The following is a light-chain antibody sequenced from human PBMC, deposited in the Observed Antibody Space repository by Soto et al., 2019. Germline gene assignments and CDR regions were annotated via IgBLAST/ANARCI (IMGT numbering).Light chain of an antibody. V-gene: IGKV3-20*01. CDR2: GAS. J-gene: IGKJ4*01. CDR3: QQYGNSPHT. CDR1: QSINNNY. Sequence: EIVLTQSPGTLSLSPGERATLSCRASQSINNNYLAWFQQKPGQAPRLLIWGASNRATGIADRFSGSASGTDFTLTISGLEPEDLGVYYCQQYGNSPHTFGGGTKVDIK.